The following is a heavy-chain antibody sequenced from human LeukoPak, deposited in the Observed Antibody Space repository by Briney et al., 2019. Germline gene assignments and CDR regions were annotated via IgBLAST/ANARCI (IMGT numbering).Heavy chain of an antibody. V-gene: IGHV1-2*02. CDR1: GYTFTRYD. D-gene: IGHD2-2*01. J-gene: IGHJ5*02. CDR2: INPNSGGT. Sequence: ASVKVSCKASGYTFTRYDINWVRQAPGQGLEWMGCINPNSGGTNYAQRFQGRVTMTRDTSISTAYMDLSSLRSDDTAVYYCARYCSSRSCQFDPWGQGTLVTVSS. CDR3: ARYCSSRSCQFDP.